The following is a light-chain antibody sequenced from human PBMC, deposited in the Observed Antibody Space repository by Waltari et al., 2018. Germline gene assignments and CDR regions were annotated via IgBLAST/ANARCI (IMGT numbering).Light chain of an antibody. CDR3: QQYRWAPHT. V-gene: IGKV3-20*01. J-gene: IGKJ2*01. Sequence: VLTQSPGTLSLSPGERATLSCRARHGVDAGVFAWFQQKPGQSPRLLIYGTSTRAAGVPDRFSGSGSETDFTLTISTLEPEDFAVYYCQQYRWAPHTFGQGTKLEIK. CDR1: HGVDAGV. CDR2: GTS.